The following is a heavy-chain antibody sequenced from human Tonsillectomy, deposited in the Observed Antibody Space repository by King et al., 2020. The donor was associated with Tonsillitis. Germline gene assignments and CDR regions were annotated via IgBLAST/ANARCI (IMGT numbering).Heavy chain of an antibody. CDR2: IRGSGGST. J-gene: IGHJ4*02. Sequence: VQLVESGGGLVQPGGSLRLSCAASGFTFSSYAMSWVRQAPGKGLEWVSAIRGSGGSTYYADSLKGRFTISRDNSKNTLYLQMNSLRAEDTAVYYCAKPLDYYGSGRPDYWGQGTLVTVSS. CDR3: AKPLDYYGSGRPDY. D-gene: IGHD3-10*01. V-gene: IGHV3-23*04. CDR1: GFTFSSYA.